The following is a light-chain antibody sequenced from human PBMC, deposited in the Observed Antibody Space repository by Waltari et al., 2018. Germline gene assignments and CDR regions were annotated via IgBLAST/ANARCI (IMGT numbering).Light chain of an antibody. J-gene: IGLJ1*01. CDR1: SLRSYY. V-gene: IGLV3-19*01. Sequence: SSELTQDPAVSVALGQTVRITCQGDSLRSYYATWYQQKAGQAPILVIYGQNNRPSGIPDRFSGSYSGRTASLTITGAQAEDEADYYCSSRDSGAHRHVFGTGTKVNVL. CDR2: GQN. CDR3: SSRDSGAHRHV.